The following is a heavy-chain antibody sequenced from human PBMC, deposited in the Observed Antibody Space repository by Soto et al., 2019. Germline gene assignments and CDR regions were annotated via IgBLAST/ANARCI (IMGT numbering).Heavy chain of an antibody. CDR3: ASSIGYSSGWYWYHYYYYGMDV. Sequence: PGGSLRLSCAASGFTFSSYGMHWVRQAPGKGLEWVAVIWYDGSNKYYADSVKGRFTISRDNSRNTLYLQMNSLRAEDTAVYYCASSIGYSSGWYWYHYYYYGMDVWGQGTTVTVSS. V-gene: IGHV3-33*01. J-gene: IGHJ6*02. CDR2: IWYDGSNK. CDR1: GFTFSSYG. D-gene: IGHD6-19*01.